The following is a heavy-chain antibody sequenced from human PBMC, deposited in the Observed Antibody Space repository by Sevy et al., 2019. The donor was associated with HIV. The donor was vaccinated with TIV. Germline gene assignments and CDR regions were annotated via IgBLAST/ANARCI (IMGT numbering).Heavy chain of an antibody. CDR2: IKSDGSDK. J-gene: IGHJ4*02. D-gene: IGHD3-16*01. Sequence: GGSLRLSCAASGFTFSADWMNWVRQAPGKGLEWVAIIKSDGSDKHYVDSVEGRFTISRDNAKNSLYLQMNSLRVEDTAVYYCAQEVFGRFDSWGQGTLVTVSS. CDR3: AQEVFGRFDS. CDR1: GFTFSADW. V-gene: IGHV3-7*01.